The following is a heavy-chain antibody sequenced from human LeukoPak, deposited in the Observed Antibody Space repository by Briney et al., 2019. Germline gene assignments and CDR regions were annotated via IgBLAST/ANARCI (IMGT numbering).Heavy chain of an antibody. V-gene: IGHV3-21*01. J-gene: IGHJ4*02. CDR3: VRDYSNSERGDY. CDR2: ISSSSSYI. CDR1: GFTFSSYS. Sequence: GGSLRLSCAASGFTFSSYSMNWVRQAPGKGLEWVSSISSSSSYIYYADSVKGRFTISRDNAKNSLYLQMESLRADDTGIYYCVRDYSNSERGDYWGQGTLVIVSS. D-gene: IGHD4-4*01.